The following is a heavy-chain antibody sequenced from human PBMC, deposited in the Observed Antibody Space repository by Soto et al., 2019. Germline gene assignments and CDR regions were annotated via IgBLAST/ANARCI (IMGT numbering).Heavy chain of an antibody. V-gene: IGHV4-59*01. Sequence: PSETLSLTCAVYGGSFSGYYWSWIRQPPGKGLEWIGYIHYSGSTNYNPSLKSRVTISLDTSKNQFSLKLSSVTAADTAVYYCASNGYDYPNWFDPWGQGTLVTVSS. J-gene: IGHJ5*02. CDR2: IHYSGST. CDR3: ASNGYDYPNWFDP. CDR1: GGSFSGYY. D-gene: IGHD3-22*01.